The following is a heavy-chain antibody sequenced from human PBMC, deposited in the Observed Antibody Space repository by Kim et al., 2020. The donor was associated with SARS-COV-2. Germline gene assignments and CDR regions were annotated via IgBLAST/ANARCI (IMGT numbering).Heavy chain of an antibody. D-gene: IGHD3-22*01. CDR3: AREGASVAMIGVVHWLDY. Sequence: GGSLRLSCAASGFTFSGYSMNWVRQAPGKGLEWVSYISRSSGTIYYADSVKGRFTISRDNAKNSLYLQMNSLRDEDTAVYYCAREGASVAMIGVVHWLDYWGQGTLVTVSS. CDR2: ISRSSGTI. J-gene: IGHJ4*02. CDR1: GFTFSGYS. V-gene: IGHV3-48*02.